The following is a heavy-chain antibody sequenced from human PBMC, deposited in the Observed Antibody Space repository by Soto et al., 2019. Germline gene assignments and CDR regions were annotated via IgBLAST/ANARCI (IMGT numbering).Heavy chain of an antibody. D-gene: IGHD3-9*01. CDR2: IKHSGST. CDR3: ARGRLTILYDY. CDR1: GGSFSGYY. V-gene: IGHV4-34*01. Sequence: QVQLQQWGAGLLKPSETLSLTCAVYGGSFSGYYWSWIRQPPGKGLEWIGEIKHSGSTNYNPSLKSRVTISVDTSKNQFSLQLSSVTAADTAVYYWARGRLTILYDYWGQGTLVTVSS. J-gene: IGHJ4*02.